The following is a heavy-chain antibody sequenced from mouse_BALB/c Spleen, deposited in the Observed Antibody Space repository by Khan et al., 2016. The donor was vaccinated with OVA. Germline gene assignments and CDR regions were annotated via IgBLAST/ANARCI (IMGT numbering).Heavy chain of an antibody. Sequence: QVQLQQSGAELARPGASVKMSCKASGYTFTTYTIHWVKQRPGQGLEWIGYIIPSNDYTNYNQTFKDRATLTADKSSSTAYMQLSSLTSEDSAVYYCVREGAYYRSDGWFAYWGQGTLVTVSA. CDR1: GYTFTTYT. V-gene: IGHV1-4*01. CDR2: IIPSNDYT. J-gene: IGHJ3*01. D-gene: IGHD2-14*01. CDR3: VREGAYYRSDGWFAY.